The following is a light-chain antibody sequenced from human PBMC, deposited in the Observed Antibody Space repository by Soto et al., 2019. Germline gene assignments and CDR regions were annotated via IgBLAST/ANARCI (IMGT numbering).Light chain of an antibody. Sequence: DIVMTQSPDSLAVSLGKRATINCKSSQSVLYSSNNKNYLAWYQQKPGQPPKLLIYWASTRESGVPDRFSGIGSVTDFTLTISRLQAEDVAVYYCQQYYSTPHTFGGGTKVEIK. CDR2: WAS. J-gene: IGKJ4*01. CDR1: QSVLYSSNNKNY. V-gene: IGKV4-1*01. CDR3: QQYYSTPHT.